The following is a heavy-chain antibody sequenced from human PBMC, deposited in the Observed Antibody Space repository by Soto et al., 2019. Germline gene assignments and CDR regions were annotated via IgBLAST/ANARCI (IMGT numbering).Heavy chain of an antibody. D-gene: IGHD4-17*01. Sequence: EVQLLESGGDLVQPGGSLRLACAASGFTFSSYSMHWVRQAPGKGLEWVSSINSGATQIYYADSVKGRFSISRDTVKRSLFLQINSLRAEDTAVYFCARGSTTVTYLGFDYWGQGTLLSVS. CDR1: GFTFSSYS. CDR3: ARGSTTVTYLGFDY. CDR2: INSGATQI. V-gene: IGHV3-21*04. J-gene: IGHJ4*02.